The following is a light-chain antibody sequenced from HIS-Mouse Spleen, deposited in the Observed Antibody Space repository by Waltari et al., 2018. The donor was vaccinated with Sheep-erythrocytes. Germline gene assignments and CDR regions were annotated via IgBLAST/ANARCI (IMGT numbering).Light chain of an antibody. CDR3: CSYAGSYNHV. CDR1: SSDVGGYNY. J-gene: IGLJ1*01. Sequence: QSALTQPRSVSGSPGQSVTISCTGTSSDVGGYNYVSWYQQHPGKAPKRMIYEVSRRPSGVPDRFSGSKSGNTASLTISGLQDEDEADYYCCSYAGSYNHVFATGTKVTVL. CDR2: EVS. V-gene: IGLV2-11*01.